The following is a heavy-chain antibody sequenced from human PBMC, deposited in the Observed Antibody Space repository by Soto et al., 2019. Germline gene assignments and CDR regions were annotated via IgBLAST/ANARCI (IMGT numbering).Heavy chain of an antibody. Sequence: EVQLVESGGGLVQPGGSLRLSCAASGFTFSTHSMNWDRQAPGKGLEWISYITSSDVTMYADSVKGRFTISRDNAKNSLYLQMNSLRGEDTAVHFCVGEVGFQLIYWGQGTLVTVSS. V-gene: IGHV3-48*01. CDR1: GFTFSTHS. CDR2: ITSSDVTM. D-gene: IGHD2-2*01. CDR3: VGEVGFQLIY. J-gene: IGHJ4*02.